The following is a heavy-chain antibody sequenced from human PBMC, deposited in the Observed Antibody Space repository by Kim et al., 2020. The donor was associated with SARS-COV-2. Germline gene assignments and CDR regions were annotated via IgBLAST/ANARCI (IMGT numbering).Heavy chain of an antibody. V-gene: IGHV3-23*01. D-gene: IGHD6-13*01. CDR1: GFTFSGYA. J-gene: IGHJ4*02. CDR2: ISGGGGST. Sequence: GGSLRLSCAASGFTFSGYAMNWVRQAPGRGLEWVSIISGGGGSTYYADSVKGRFTVSRDNSKNTLYLQMNSLRAEDTAVYYCAKDREQQPNRDYFDYWGQGTLVTVSS. CDR3: AKDREQQPNRDYFDY.